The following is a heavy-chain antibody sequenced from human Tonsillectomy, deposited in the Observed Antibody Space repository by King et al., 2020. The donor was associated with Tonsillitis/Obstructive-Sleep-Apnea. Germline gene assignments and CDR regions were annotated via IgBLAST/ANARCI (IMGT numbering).Heavy chain of an antibody. CDR1: GFTFSSYS. D-gene: IGHD2-2*02. J-gene: IGHJ4*02. V-gene: IGHV3-21*01. CDR3: ARVMCSSTSCYIDY. Sequence: VQLVESGGGLVKPGGSLRLSCAASGFTFSSYSMNWVRQAPGKGLEWVSSISSSSSYIYYADSVKGRFTISRDNAKNSLYLQMNSLRAEDTAVYYCARVMCSSTSCYIDYWGQGTLVTVSS. CDR2: ISSSSSYI.